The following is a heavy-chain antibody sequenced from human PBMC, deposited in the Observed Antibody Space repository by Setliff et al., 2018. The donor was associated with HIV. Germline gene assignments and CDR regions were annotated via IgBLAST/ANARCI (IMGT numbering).Heavy chain of an antibody. V-gene: IGHV1-46*02. CDR2: ISPFDDTT. J-gene: IGHJ5*02. CDR1: GDYFNIDY. Sequence: ASVKVSCKTFGDYFNIDYLHWVRQAPGQGLEWMGIISPFDDTTNYAQKFQGRVTTTRDTSTSTVYIELSSLRSEYTALYYCSKDIPGPASNSGRIKNWFDPWGEGPLVTVSS. D-gene: IGHD4-4*01. CDR3: SKDIPGPASNSGRIKNWFDP.